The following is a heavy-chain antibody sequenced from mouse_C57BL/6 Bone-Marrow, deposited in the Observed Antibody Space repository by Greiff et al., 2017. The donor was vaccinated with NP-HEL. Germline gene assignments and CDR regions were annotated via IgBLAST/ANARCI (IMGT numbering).Heavy chain of an antibody. V-gene: IGHV1-69*01. CDR2: IDPSDSYT. Sequence: QVQLQQPGAELVMPGASVKLSCKASGYTFTSYWMHWVKQRPGQGLEWIGEIDPSDSYTNYNQKFKGKSTLTVDKSSSTAYMQLSSLTSEDSAVYYCARTPSITTVVATRTWFAYWGQGTLVTVSA. CDR1: GYTFTSYW. J-gene: IGHJ3*01. D-gene: IGHD1-1*01. CDR3: ARTPSITTVVATRTWFAY.